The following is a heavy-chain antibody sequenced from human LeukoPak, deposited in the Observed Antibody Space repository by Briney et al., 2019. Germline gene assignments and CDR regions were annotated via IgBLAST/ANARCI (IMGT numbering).Heavy chain of an antibody. Sequence: GGSLRLSCAASEFSVSSNYMSWVRQAPGRGLEWVSIIYSDGTTNYADSVKGRFTISRDNSKNTLYLQMNSLRAEDTAVYYCVRASTVTYAFDIWGQGTMVTVSS. CDR1: EFSVSSNY. CDR3: VRASTVTYAFDI. CDR2: IYSDGTT. V-gene: IGHV3-53*05. J-gene: IGHJ3*02. D-gene: IGHD4-11*01.